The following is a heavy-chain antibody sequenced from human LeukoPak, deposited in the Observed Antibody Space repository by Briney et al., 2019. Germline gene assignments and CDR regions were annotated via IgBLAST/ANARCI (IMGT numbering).Heavy chain of an antibody. CDR1: GFIVSSHY. D-gene: IGHD3-10*01. V-gene: IGHV3-66*01. Sequence: GGSLRLSCAASGFIVSSHYMNWVRQAPGQGLEWVSVIYSSGTKDNADSLKGRFSISRDDSKNTVYLDMSSLRAEDTAIYYCVRSSRGSYFETFFDSWGQGALVTVSS. CDR2: IYSSGTK. CDR3: VRSSRGSYFETFFDS. J-gene: IGHJ4*02.